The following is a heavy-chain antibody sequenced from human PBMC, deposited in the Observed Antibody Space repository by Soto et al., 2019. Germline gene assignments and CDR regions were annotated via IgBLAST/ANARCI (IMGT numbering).Heavy chain of an antibody. J-gene: IGHJ5*02. V-gene: IGHV4-39*01. CDR1: GASISSSSHF. Sequence: PSETLSLTCTVSGASISSSSHFWGWIRQPPGKGLEWIADIFFTGATYYNPSLRSRVTISLDTSKEQFSLKLSSVTAADTAVYYCAPLTSRLAAASHGRSKWLDPWGPGTLVTVSS. CDR2: IFFTGAT. CDR3: APLTSRLAAASHGRSKWLDP. D-gene: IGHD6-25*01.